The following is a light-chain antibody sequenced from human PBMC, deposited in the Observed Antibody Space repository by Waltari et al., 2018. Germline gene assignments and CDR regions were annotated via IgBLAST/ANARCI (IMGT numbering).Light chain of an antibody. Sequence: EVVMTQSPATLSVSPGERATLSCRASQNVNTNVAWYQQKPGQAPRLLIYGAFSTATGIPARFSGSGSGTEFTFTISSLQSEDFAVYYCHQYNNWPPYTFGQGTKLEIK. J-gene: IGKJ2*01. CDR1: QNVNTN. CDR2: GAF. CDR3: HQYNNWPPYT. V-gene: IGKV3-15*01.